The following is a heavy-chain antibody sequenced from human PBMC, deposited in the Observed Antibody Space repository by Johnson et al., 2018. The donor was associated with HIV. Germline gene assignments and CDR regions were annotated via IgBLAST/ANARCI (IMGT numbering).Heavy chain of an antibody. CDR2: IRSKAYGGTT. D-gene: IGHD3-22*01. Sequence: VQLVESGGDLVQPGGSLRLSCAASGFTFSNSWMSWVRQAPGKGLEWVGFIRSKAYGGTTEYAASVKGRFTISRDDSKSIAYLQMNSLKTEDTAVYYCTRAYYDSRVGGAFDIWGQGTMVTVSS. CDR1: GFTFSNSW. J-gene: IGHJ3*02. CDR3: TRAYYDSRVGGAFDI. V-gene: IGHV3-49*04.